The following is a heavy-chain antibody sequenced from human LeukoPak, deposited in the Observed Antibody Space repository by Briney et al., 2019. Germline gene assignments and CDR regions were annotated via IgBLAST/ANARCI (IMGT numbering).Heavy chain of an antibody. Sequence: GGSLRLSCAASGFSFSTYWMSWVRQAPGKGLEWVANIKQDGSDKYYVDSVKGRFTISRDNAKNSLYLQMNSLRAEDTAVYYCARDLPRFDYWGQGTLVTVSS. CDR1: GFSFSTYW. J-gene: IGHJ4*02. V-gene: IGHV3-7*01. CDR2: IKQDGSDK. CDR3: ARDLPRFDY.